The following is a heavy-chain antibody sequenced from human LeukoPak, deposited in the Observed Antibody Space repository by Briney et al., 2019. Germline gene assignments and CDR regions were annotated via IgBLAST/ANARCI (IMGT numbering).Heavy chain of an antibody. Sequence: SETLSLTCNVSGGPISSYYWSWIRQPPGKGLEWIGYIYYSGSTNYNPSLKSRVTISVDTSKNQFSLKLSSVTAADTAVYYCASDSSGYMYYYYSMDVWGQGTTVTVSS. CDR3: ASDSSGYMYYYYSMDV. J-gene: IGHJ6*02. CDR2: IYYSGST. V-gene: IGHV4-59*08. CDR1: GGPISSYY. D-gene: IGHD3-22*01.